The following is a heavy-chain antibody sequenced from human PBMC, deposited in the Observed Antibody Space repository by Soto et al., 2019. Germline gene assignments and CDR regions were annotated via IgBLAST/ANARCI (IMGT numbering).Heavy chain of an antibody. CDR2: IIPIFGTA. J-gene: IGHJ5*02. CDR3: ASLHCTNGVCSNRNWFDP. CDR1: GGTFSSYA. V-gene: IGHV1-69*13. D-gene: IGHD2-8*01. Sequence: ASVKVSCKASGGTFSSYAISWVRQARGQGLEWMGGIIPIFGTANYAQKFQGRVTITADESTSTAYMELSSLRSEDTAVYYCASLHCTNGVCSNRNWFDPWGQGTLVTVSS.